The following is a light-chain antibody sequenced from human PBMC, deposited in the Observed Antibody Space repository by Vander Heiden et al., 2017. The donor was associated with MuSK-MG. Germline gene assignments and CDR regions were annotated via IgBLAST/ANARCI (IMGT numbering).Light chain of an antibody. J-gene: IGLJ3*02. Sequence: QLVLTHSPSASASLGASVKLTCTLSSRHSTYAIAWHPQQPEKGPRFLMSLNIDGSQGKGDGIPDRFSASTSGAARYLTISSLEAEDEAYYYSQTWGTGIRVFGGGTKLTVL. CDR3: QTWGTGIRV. CDR2: LNIDGSQ. V-gene: IGLV4-69*01. CDR1: SRHSTYA.